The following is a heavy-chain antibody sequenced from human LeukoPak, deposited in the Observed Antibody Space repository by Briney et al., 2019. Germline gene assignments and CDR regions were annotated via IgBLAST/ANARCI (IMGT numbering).Heavy chain of an antibody. Sequence: SQTLSLTCAISGDSVSSNSAAWNWIRQSPSRGLEWLGRTYYRSKWYNDYAVSVKSRITINPDTSKNQFSLQLNSVTPEDTAVYYCARGWFGELSNYYYYYYGMDVWGQGTTVTVSS. CDR3: ARGWFGELSNYYYYYYGMDV. D-gene: IGHD3-10*01. J-gene: IGHJ6*02. CDR2: TYYRSKWYN. CDR1: GDSVSSNSAA. V-gene: IGHV6-1*01.